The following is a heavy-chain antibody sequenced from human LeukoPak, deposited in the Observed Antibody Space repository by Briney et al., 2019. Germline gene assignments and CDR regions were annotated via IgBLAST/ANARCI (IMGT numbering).Heavy chain of an antibody. CDR3: ARDREQLLGAFDI. J-gene: IGHJ3*02. V-gene: IGHV3-30*01. Sequence: GGSLRLSCAASGFTFSSYAMHWVRQAPGKGLEWVAVISYDGSNKYYADSVKGRFTISRDNSKNTLYMQMNSLRAEDTAVYYCARDREQLLGAFDIWGQGTMVTVSS. CDR2: ISYDGSNK. D-gene: IGHD2-2*01. CDR1: GFTFSSYA.